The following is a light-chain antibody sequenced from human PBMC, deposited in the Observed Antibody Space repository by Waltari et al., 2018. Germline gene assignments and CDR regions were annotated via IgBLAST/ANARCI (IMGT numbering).Light chain of an antibody. J-gene: IGKJ4*01. CDR1: PSVSSY. CDR3: QQRSNWPLT. V-gene: IGKV3-11*01. CDR2: DVF. Sequence: EIVLTQSPATLSLSPGERATLPCRARPSVSSYLVWYQQKPGQAPRLLIYDVFNRATGIPARFSGSGSGTDFTLTISSLEPEDFAVYYCQQRSNWPLTFGGGTKVESK.